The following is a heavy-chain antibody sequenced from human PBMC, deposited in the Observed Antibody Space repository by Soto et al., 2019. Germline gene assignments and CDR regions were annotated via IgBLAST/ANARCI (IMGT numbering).Heavy chain of an antibody. CDR3: VKEWTPRRAFDS. CDR1: RFMFSRYA. D-gene: IGHD5-12*01. J-gene: IGHJ4*02. CDR2: ISGSGGST. Sequence: PGGSLRLSCAASRFMFSRYAMSWVRQAPGKGLEWVSGISGSGGSTWYADSVKGRFNISRDNSKNMVYLQINSLRVEDTAQYFCVKEWTPRRAFDSWGQGTPVTVS. V-gene: IGHV3-23*01.